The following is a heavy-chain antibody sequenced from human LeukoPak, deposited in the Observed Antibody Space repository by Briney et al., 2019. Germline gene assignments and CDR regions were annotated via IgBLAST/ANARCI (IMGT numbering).Heavy chain of an antibody. D-gene: IGHD3-22*01. CDR3: ARDRSTYGYYYDNPEYYFDY. Sequence: SETLSLTCTVSGYSISSGYYWGWIRQPPGKGLEWIGRIYTSGSTNYNPSLKSRVTISVDTSKNQFSLKLSSVTAADTAVYYCARDRSTYGYYYDNPEYYFDYWGQGTLVTVSS. V-gene: IGHV4-38-2*02. CDR2: IYTSGST. CDR1: GYSISSGYY. J-gene: IGHJ4*02.